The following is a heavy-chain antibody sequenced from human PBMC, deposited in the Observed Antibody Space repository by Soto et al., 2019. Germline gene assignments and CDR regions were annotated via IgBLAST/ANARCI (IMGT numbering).Heavy chain of an antibody. CDR2: VYTGGNT. CDR1: GRSMISYY. Sequence: QLQESGPGLVKPSETLSLICNVSGRSMISYYWCWLRQPAGKGLEWIGRVYTGGNTNYNPSLMTRVTMSVDTSKSQFSLKLTYVTAADTAVYYCAREGDDRHFFFDSWGQGTLDTVSS. D-gene: IGHD3-3*02. CDR3: AREGDDRHFFFDS. V-gene: IGHV4-4*07. J-gene: IGHJ4*02.